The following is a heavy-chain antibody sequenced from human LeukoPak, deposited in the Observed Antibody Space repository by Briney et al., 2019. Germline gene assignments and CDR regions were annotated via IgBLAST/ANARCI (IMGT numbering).Heavy chain of an antibody. CDR1: GYTLTSYG. CDR3: ARDDVERPYYMDV. V-gene: IGHV1-18*01. CDR2: ISSYNAHP. J-gene: IGHJ6*03. Sequence: ASVKVSCKASGYTLTSYGISGVRQAPGQGVERMGWISSYNAHPNYAHKLQPRLTITTHTSTSTAYMELRSLRSDDTAVYYCARDDVERPYYMDVWGKGTTVTVSS. D-gene: IGHD6-25*01.